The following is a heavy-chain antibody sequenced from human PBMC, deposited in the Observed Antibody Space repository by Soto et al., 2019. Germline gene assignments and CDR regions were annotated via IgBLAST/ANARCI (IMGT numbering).Heavy chain of an antibody. J-gene: IGHJ5*02. V-gene: IGHV5-51*01. CDR2: IYPGDPDT. CDR3: ARLRLARIYSSGWEFDP. CDR1: GYSFTSYW. Sequence: GESLKISCKGSGYSFTSYWIGWVRQMPGKGLEWMGIIYPGDPDTRYSPSFQGQVTISADKSISTAYLQWSSLKASDTAMYYCARLRLARIYSSGWEFDPWGQGTLVTVSS. D-gene: IGHD6-25*01.